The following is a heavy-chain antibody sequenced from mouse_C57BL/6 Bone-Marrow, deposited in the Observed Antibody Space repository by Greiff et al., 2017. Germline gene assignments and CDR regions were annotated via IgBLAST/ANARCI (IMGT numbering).Heavy chain of an antibody. J-gene: IGHJ4*01. CDR3: ARKVDYLYAMDY. V-gene: IGHV4-1*01. Sequence: GLVQPGGSPPLSCAASGIDFSRSRISWVRRAPGKGLEWIGEINPDSSTINYAPSLKDKFIISRDNAKNTLYLQMSKVRSEDTALYYCARKVDYLYAMDYWGQGTSVTVSS. D-gene: IGHD2-4*01. CDR1: GIDFSRSR. CDR2: INPDSSTI.